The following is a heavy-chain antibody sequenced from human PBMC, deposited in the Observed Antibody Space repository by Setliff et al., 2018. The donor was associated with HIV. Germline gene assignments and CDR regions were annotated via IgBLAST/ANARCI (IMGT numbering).Heavy chain of an antibody. CDR3: ARGPDPRDMVAVDY. Sequence: PSETLSLTCNVSGDSISSGFYYWSWIRQRPGKGLEWIGYIYYTGSTYYNPPLKSRLTISVDTSENQFSLKLSSVTAADTAVYYCARGPDPRDMVAVDYWGQGTLVTVSS. V-gene: IGHV4-31*03. CDR1: GDSISSGFYY. J-gene: IGHJ4*02. CDR2: IYYTGST. D-gene: IGHD5-12*01.